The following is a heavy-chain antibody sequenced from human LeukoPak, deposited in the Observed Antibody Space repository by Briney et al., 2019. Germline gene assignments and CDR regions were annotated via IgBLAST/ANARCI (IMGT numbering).Heavy chain of an antibody. CDR1: GGSISSSSYF. J-gene: IGHJ4*02. D-gene: IGHD3-10*01. CDR2: ISHSGST. CDR3: ARQAYGSGSYYTDI. Sequence: SETLSLTCTVFGGSISSSSYFWGWIRQPAGKGLEWIGSISHSGSTYYDPSLKSRITISVDTSKNQFSLKVRPVTAADTAVYYCARQAYGSGSYYTDIWGQGTLVTVSS. V-gene: IGHV4-39*07.